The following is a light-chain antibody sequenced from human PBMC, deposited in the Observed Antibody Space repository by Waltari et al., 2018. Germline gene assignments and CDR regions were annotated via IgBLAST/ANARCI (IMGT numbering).Light chain of an antibody. V-gene: IGLV1-44*01. CDR2: RND. CDR1: SSNIGSHT. J-gene: IGLJ2*01. Sequence: QSVLTQPPSASGTPGQRVTISCSGTSSNIGSHTVNWYQQLPGTAPKLLIYRNDERPSGVPDRFAGSKSGTSASLAISGLQSEDEADYYCATWDDSLNGLSLSGLVVFGGGTKLTVL. CDR3: ATWDDSLNGLSLSGLVV.